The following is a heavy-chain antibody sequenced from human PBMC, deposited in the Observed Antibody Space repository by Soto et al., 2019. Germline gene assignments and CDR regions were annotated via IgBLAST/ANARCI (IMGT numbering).Heavy chain of an antibody. J-gene: IGHJ6*01. Sequence: QVQLVESGGGVVQPGRSLRLSCAASGFTFSSYGMHWVRQAPGRGLEWVAVISYDGSNKFYVDSVKGRFTISRDNSKNTLYLQMNSLRAEDTAVYYCAKSRGSGNNGMDVW. V-gene: IGHV3-30*18. CDR1: GFTFSSYG. CDR3: AKSRGSGNNGMDV. CDR2: ISYDGSNK. D-gene: IGHD3-10*01.